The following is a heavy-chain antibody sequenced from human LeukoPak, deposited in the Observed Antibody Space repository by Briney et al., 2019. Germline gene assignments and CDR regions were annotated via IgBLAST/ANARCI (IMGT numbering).Heavy chain of an antibody. J-gene: IGHJ4*02. CDR3: TTARRASSALDY. D-gene: IGHD5-24*01. CDR2: IRGKADGGTP. CDR1: GLTFSSAS. Sequence: GGSLRLSCTASGLTFSSASMSWVRQAPGKGLEWIGHIRGKADGGTPDYAAPVKGKFTISRDDSKSTLFLRMDSLQIEDTAVYYCTTARRASSALDYWGQGTLVTVSS. V-gene: IGHV3-15*01.